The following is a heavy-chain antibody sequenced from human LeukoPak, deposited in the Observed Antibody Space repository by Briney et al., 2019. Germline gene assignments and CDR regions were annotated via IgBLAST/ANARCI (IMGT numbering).Heavy chain of an antibody. CDR1: GFTFSSYA. J-gene: IGHJ4*02. Sequence: GGSLRLSCAASGFTFSSYAMSWVRQAPGKGLEWVSAISGSGGSTYYADSVKGRFTISRDNSKNTLYLQMNSLRAEDTAVYYCAKTVVRGVIKYYFDYWGQGTLVTVSS. CDR2: ISGSGGST. CDR3: AKTVVRGVIKYYFDY. V-gene: IGHV3-23*01. D-gene: IGHD3-10*01.